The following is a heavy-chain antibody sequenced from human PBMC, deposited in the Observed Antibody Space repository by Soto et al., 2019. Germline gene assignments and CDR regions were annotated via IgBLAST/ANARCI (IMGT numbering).Heavy chain of an antibody. J-gene: IGHJ4*02. Sequence: QVQLVQSGPEVKKPGSSVKVSCKASGGGFTTYTVSWVRQAPGQGLEWMGRVIPIIDRANYARKFQGRVTITADKTTCTAYLKLSGLTSEDTAVYFCARDAVGSTPSFDFWGQGTLVTVSS. D-gene: IGHD1-26*01. CDR1: GGGFTTYT. CDR2: VIPIIDRA. CDR3: ARDAVGSTPSFDF. V-gene: IGHV1-69*08.